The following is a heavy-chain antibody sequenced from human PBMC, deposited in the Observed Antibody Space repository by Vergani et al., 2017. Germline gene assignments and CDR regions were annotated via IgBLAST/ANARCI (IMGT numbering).Heavy chain of an antibody. V-gene: IGHV4-39*01. CDR3: ASSLRQQWLFD. D-gene: IGHD6-19*01. Sequence: QVQLQESGPGLVKPSETLSLTCTVSGGSISSYYWGWIRQPPGKGLEWIGSIYYSGSTYYNPSLKSRVTISVDTSKNQFSLKLSSVTAADTAVYYCASSLRQQWLFDWGQGTLVTVSS. CDR1: GGSISSYY. CDR2: IYYSGST. J-gene: IGHJ4*02.